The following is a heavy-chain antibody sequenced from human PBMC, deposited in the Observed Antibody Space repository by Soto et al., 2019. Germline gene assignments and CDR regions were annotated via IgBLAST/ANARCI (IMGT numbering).Heavy chain of an antibody. CDR2: IWYDGVDK. J-gene: IGHJ4*02. CDR3: ARAPMGSWYYFDY. Sequence: QVQLVESGGGVVQPGRSLRLSCVASGFTFSSYGMHWVRQAPGKGLEWVAVIWYDGVDKYYGESVKGRFTISRDNTKNTLSLQMNSLRGDDTAGYYCARAPMGSWYYFDYWGQGTLVTVSS. D-gene: IGHD6-13*01. CDR1: GFTFSSYG. V-gene: IGHV3-33*01.